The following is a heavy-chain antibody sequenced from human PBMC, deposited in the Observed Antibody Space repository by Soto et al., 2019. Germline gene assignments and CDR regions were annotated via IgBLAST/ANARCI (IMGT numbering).Heavy chain of an antibody. CDR1: VGSISSGDYY. CDR3: ALSEAIFGVVPPGY. J-gene: IGHJ4*02. Sequence: ALSGTCTVSVGSISSGDYYWSWILQHPGKGLEWIGYIYYSGSTYYNPSLKSRVTISVDTSKNQFSLKLSSVTAADTAVYYCALSEAIFGVVPPGYWGQGTLFPVS. D-gene: IGHD3-3*01. V-gene: IGHV4-31*03. CDR2: IYYSGST.